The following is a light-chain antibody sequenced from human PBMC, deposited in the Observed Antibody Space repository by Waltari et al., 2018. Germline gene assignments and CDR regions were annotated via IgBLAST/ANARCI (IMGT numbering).Light chain of an antibody. CDR1: QSVSHW. CDR2: KAS. Sequence: DVQMTQSPSPLSASVGESVTITCRASQSVSHWLAWYQQKPGKAPKVLIYKASFLEPGVPSRFSGSGSGTEFTLTISSLHPDDFATYYCQQYNSFPWTFGQGTKVDIK. CDR3: QQYNSFPWT. J-gene: IGKJ1*01. V-gene: IGKV1-5*03.